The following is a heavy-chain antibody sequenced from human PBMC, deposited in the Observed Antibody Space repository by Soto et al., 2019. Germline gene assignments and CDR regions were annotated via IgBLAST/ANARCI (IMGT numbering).Heavy chain of an antibody. V-gene: IGHV4-30-4*02. D-gene: IGHD5-12*01. Sequence: SDTLSLTCTVSGGSISSGTYYWSWIRQHTGKGLEWIGYIYYSGSTNYNPSLKSRVTISVDTSKNPFSLKLSSVSAADTAVYFCARRYRDGFDFWGTATMRTL. CDR1: GGSISSGTYY. CDR3: ARRYRDGFDF. J-gene: IGHJ3*01. CDR2: IYYSGST.